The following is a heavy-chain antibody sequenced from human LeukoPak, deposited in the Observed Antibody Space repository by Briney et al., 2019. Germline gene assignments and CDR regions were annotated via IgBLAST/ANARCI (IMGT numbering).Heavy chain of an antibody. V-gene: IGHV3-48*01. D-gene: IGHD1-26*01. CDR1: GFTFSSYS. Sequence: PGGSLRLSCAASGFTFSSYSMNWVRQAPGKGLEWVSYISSSSSTIYYADSVKGRFTISRDNSKNTLYLQMNSLRAEDTAVYYCAKDRMGSYARSVDYWGQGTPVTVSS. CDR3: AKDRMGSYARSVDY. CDR2: ISSSSSTI. J-gene: IGHJ4*02.